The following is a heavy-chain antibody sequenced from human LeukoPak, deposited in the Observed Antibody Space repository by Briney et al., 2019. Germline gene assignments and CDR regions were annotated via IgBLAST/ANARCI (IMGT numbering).Heavy chain of an antibody. J-gene: IGHJ6*03. CDR3: ARDRDGAIMDV. V-gene: IGHV4-39*07. Sequence: PSETLSLTCTVSGGSLSSSSYYWGWIRQPPGKGLEWIGSIYYSGSTYYNPSLKSRVTISVDTSKNQFSLKLSSVTAADTAVYYCARDRDGAIMDVWGKGTTVTVSS. D-gene: IGHD1-26*01. CDR1: GGSLSSSSYY. CDR2: IYYSGST.